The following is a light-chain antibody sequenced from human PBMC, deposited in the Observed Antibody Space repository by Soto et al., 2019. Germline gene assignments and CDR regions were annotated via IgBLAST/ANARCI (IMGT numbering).Light chain of an antibody. J-gene: IGKJ4*01. Sequence: DIQMTQSPSSLSASVGDRVTITCRASQGITYYLAWYQQKPGKVPKLLIYAASTLHSGFPSRFSGCGSGSDFTLTISSLPPEDVAPYYRQNYNSAILTCGARTKVNIK. V-gene: IGKV1-27*01. CDR2: AAS. CDR1: QGITYY. CDR3: QNYNSAILT.